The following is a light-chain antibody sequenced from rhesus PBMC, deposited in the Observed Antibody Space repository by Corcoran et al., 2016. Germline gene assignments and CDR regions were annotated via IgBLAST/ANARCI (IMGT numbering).Light chain of an antibody. V-gene: IGKV1-33*02. CDR1: QGISNA. CDR2: VAS. Sequence: DIQMSQSPSSLSASVGDKVTITCRASQGISNALAWYQQKPGKAPNLLIYVASTLESGVPSRFSGSRSRTEFTLTISSLQPEDFATYYCQQGYSIPFTFGHGTKLDIK. CDR3: QQGYSIPFT. J-gene: IGKJ3*01.